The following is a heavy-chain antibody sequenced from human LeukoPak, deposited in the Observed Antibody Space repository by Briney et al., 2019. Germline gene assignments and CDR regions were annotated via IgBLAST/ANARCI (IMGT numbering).Heavy chain of an antibody. CDR1: GYTLTQLA. Sequence: ASVKVSFTVSGYTLTQLAMHWVRQAPGKGLEWMGGFDPEDGETVYAQKFQDRVAMTEDTSTDTANMELTSLASEDTAVYYCATQARGYFYYWGQGTLVTVSS. CDR3: ATQARGYFYY. CDR2: FDPEDGET. J-gene: IGHJ4*02. V-gene: IGHV1-24*01.